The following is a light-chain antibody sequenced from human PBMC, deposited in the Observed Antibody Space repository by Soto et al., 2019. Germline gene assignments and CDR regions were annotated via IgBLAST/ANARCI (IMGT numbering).Light chain of an antibody. CDR3: QQYCSSPPYT. V-gene: IGKV3-20*01. CDR2: GAS. Sequence: EIVLTQSPGTLSLSPGERATLSCRASQSVSSSYLAWYQQKPGQAPRLLIFGASTRATGIPDRFSGSGSGRKVTITISRLEAEDVAVYYCQQYCSSPPYTFGQGTKLEIK. J-gene: IGKJ2*01. CDR1: QSVSSSY.